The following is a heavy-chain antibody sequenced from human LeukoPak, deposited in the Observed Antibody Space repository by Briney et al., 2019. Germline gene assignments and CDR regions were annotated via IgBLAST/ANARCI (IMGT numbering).Heavy chain of an antibody. CDR3: ARLACRWNYPHFDY. Sequence: PSDTLSLTCSVCGGHLRSYYWSWIRQPPAKGLEWMGYIYYSGSTNYNPSLKSRVTISVDTSKNQFSLKLSSVTAADTAVYYCARLACRWNYPHFDYWGQGTLVTVSS. V-gene: IGHV4-59*07. D-gene: IGHD1-7*01. CDR1: GGHLRSYY. J-gene: IGHJ4*02. CDR2: IYYSGST.